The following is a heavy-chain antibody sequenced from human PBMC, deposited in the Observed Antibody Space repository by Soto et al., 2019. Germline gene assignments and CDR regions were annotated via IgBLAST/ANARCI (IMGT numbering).Heavy chain of an antibody. V-gene: IGHV3-30-3*02. CDR3: AKLLSTSYYYGMDV. D-gene: IGHD2-8*02. J-gene: IGHJ6*02. CDR2: ISNDGSNK. Sequence: PGGSLRLSCAASRFTFSNHIMHWVRQAPGKGLEWVAVISNDGSNKYYADSVKGRFTISRDNSKNTLYLQMNSLRAEDTAVYYCAKLLSTSYYYGMDVWGQGTTVTVSS. CDR1: RFTFSNHI.